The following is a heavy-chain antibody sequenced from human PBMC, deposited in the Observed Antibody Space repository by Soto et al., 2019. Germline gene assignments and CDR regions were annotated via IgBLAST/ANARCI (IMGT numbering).Heavy chain of an antibody. D-gene: IGHD4-17*01. CDR2: ISSNSATI. Sequence: EVQLVECGGGLVQPGMSLRHSCVASGFIADDYAMHWVRQAPGKGLEWVSGISSNSATINYADSVKGRFTISRDNAKNSLFLQMNSLRPEATAFYYCVKDMKWGGMTTIHYFDSWAQGTLVTVSS. CDR1: GFIADDYA. J-gene: IGHJ4*02. V-gene: IGHV3-9*02. CDR3: VKDMKWGGMTTIHYFDS.